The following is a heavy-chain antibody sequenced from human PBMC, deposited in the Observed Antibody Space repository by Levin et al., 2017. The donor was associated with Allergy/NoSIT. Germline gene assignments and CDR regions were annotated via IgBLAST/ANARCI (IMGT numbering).Heavy chain of an antibody. CDR3: ARLLGFGELYMDY. V-gene: IGHV4-30-4*01. CDR2: IYYSGST. D-gene: IGHD3-10*01. CDR1: GGSISSGDYY. J-gene: IGHJ4*02. Sequence: SETLSLTCTVSGGSISSGDYYWSWIRQPPGKGLEWIGYIYYSGSTYYNPSLKSRVTISVDTSKNQFSLKLSSVTAADTAVYYCARLLGFGELYMDYWGQGTLVTVSS.